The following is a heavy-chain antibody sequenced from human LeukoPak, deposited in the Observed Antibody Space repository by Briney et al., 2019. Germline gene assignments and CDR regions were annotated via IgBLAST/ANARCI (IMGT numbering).Heavy chain of an antibody. D-gene: IGHD6-19*01. CDR1: GFIFSSYS. Sequence: GGSLRLSCAASGFIFSSYSMNWARQAPGKGLEWVSSISSSSSHKYYTDSVKGRFTISRDNAKNSLYLQMNSLRAEDTAVYYCARVNGGSGWPTDVWGQGTTVTVSS. CDR3: ARVNGGSGWPTDV. V-gene: IGHV3-21*01. CDR2: ISSSSSHK. J-gene: IGHJ6*02.